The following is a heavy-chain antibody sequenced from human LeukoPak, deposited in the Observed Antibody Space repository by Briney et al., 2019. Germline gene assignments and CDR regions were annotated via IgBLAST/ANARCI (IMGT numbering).Heavy chain of an antibody. Sequence: SETLSLTCTVSGYSITSAYYWGWIRQPPGKGLEWIGSFFLKGSTYYNPSLKSRVTISVDTSKNQFSLKLSSVTAADTAVYYRARDSLIAVAGTERYYYYYMDVWGKGTTVTVSS. CDR3: ARDSLIAVAGTERYYYYYMDV. CDR2: FFLKGST. D-gene: IGHD6-19*01. CDR1: GYSITSAYY. V-gene: IGHV4-38-2*02. J-gene: IGHJ6*03.